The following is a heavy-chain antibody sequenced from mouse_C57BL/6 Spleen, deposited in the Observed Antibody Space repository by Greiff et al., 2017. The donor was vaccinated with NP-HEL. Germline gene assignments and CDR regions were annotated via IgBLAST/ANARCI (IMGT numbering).Heavy chain of an antibody. CDR2: IDPATGGT. Sequence: VKLMESGAELVRPGASVTLSCKASGYTFTDYEMHWVKQTPVHGLEWIGAIDPATGGTAYNQKFKGKAILTADKSSSTAYMELRSLTSEDSAVYYCTRSGTTVVEYYFDYWGQGTTLTVSS. J-gene: IGHJ2*01. CDR1: GYTFTDYE. CDR3: TRSGTTVVEYYFDY. D-gene: IGHD1-1*01. V-gene: IGHV1-15*01.